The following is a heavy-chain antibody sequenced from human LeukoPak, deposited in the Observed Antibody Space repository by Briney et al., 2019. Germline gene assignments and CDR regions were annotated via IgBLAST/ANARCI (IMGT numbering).Heavy chain of an antibody. CDR3: AKVASSSSWGPDAFDI. CDR2: ISGSGGST. V-gene: IGHV3-23*01. CDR1: GFTFSSYS. Sequence: GGSLRLSCAASGFTFSSYSMNWVRRAPGKGLEWVSAISGSGGSTYYADSVKGRFTISRDNSKNTLYLQMNSLRAEDTAVYYCAKVASSSSWGPDAFDIWGQGTMVTVSS. J-gene: IGHJ3*02. D-gene: IGHD6-13*01.